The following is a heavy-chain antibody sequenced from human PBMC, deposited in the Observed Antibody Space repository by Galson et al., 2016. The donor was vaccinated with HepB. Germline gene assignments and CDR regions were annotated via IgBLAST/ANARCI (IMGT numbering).Heavy chain of an antibody. J-gene: IGHJ3*02. Sequence: SETLSLTCTVSGGSISSSSYYWDWIRQPPGKGLEWIGSIYYSGSTYYNPSLKSRVTISVDTSKNQFSLKLSSVTAADTAVYYCASAPFNDEWLFSGAFDIWGQGTMVTVSS. CDR3: ASAPFNDEWLFSGAFDI. V-gene: IGHV4-39*07. D-gene: IGHD3-3*01. CDR1: GGSISSSSYY. CDR2: IYYSGST.